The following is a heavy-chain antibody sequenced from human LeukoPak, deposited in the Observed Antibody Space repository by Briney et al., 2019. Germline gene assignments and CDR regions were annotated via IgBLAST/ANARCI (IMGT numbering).Heavy chain of an antibody. CDR3: AREGYSGYDRGDY. Sequence: SDTLSLTCAVSGYSITSSSWWGWIRQPPGQGLEWIGYIYHSGTTYYNPSLQSRVTMSVDTSKNQFSLKLSSVTAVDTAVYYCAREGYSGYDRGDYWGQGTLVTVSS. J-gene: IGHJ4*02. CDR2: IYHSGTT. D-gene: IGHD5-12*01. CDR1: GYSITSSSW. V-gene: IGHV4-28*03.